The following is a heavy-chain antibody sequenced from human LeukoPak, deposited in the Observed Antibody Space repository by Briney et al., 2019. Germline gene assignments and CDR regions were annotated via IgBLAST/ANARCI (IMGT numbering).Heavy chain of an antibody. Sequence: TGGSLRLSCAASGFTFSDYYMSWIRQAPGKGLEWVSYISSSGYTIYYADSVKGRFTISRDNAKNSLYLQMNSLRAEDTAVYYCARGPVAIVVVPATDNWFDPWGQGTLVTVSS. D-gene: IGHD2-2*01. J-gene: IGHJ5*02. V-gene: IGHV3-11*04. CDR1: GFTFSDYY. CDR3: ARGPVAIVVVPATDNWFDP. CDR2: ISSSGYTI.